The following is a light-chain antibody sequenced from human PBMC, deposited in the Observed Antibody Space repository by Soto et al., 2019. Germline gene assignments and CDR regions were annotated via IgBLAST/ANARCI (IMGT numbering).Light chain of an antibody. V-gene: IGLV2-8*01. Sequence: QSALTQPPSASGSPGQSVTISCTGTSSDVGGYNYVSWYQQHPGKAPKLMIYEVSKRPSGVPDRFSGSKSGNTASLTVSGLQAEDEAEYYCSSYAGGVFGTGTKVTVL. CDR2: EVS. J-gene: IGLJ1*01. CDR1: SSDVGGYNY. CDR3: SSYAGGV.